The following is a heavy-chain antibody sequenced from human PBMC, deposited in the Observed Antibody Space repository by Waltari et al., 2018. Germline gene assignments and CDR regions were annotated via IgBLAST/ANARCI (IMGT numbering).Heavy chain of an antibody. J-gene: IGHJ6*03. D-gene: IGHD1-26*01. CDR2: IHYSGSS. V-gene: IGHV4-59*01. CDR1: GGSPSTYY. CDR3: ARADTSTSYFYYYMDV. Sequence: QVQLQESGPGLVKPSETLSLPCTVSGGSPSTYYWSWVRQSPGKGLEWIGYIHYSGSSVYNPSLRSRVAISLDTPNNQFSLRLRSVTAADAAIYYCARADTSTSYFYYYMDVWGKGTTVTVSS.